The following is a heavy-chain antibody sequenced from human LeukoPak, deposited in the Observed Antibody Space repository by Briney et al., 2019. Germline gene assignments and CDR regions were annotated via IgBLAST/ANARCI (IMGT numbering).Heavy chain of an antibody. CDR3: AKVVAEAASHSPGRY. D-gene: IGHD1-1*01. CDR1: GFTFSSYS. CDR2: ISGSGGST. Sequence: GGSLRLSCAASGFTFSSYSMNWVRQAPGKGLEWVSAISGSGGSTYYADSVKGRFTISRDNSKNTLYLQMNSLRAEDTAVYYCAKVVAEAASHSPGRYWGQGTLVTVSS. J-gene: IGHJ4*02. V-gene: IGHV3-23*01.